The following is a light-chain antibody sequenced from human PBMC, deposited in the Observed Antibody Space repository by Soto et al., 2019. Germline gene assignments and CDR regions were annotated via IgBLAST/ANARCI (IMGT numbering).Light chain of an antibody. V-gene: IGLV1-40*01. J-gene: IGLJ3*02. CDR2: DTN. CDR3: CSYAGKYSLV. CDR1: SSNFGAAYD. Sequence: QSVLTQPPSVSGSPGQRVTISCTGTSSNFGAAYDVHWYQQLPGTAPKLLIYDTNFRPSGVPDRFSGSKTGTSASLAITGLQAEDEADYYCCSYAGKYSLVFGGGTKLTVL.